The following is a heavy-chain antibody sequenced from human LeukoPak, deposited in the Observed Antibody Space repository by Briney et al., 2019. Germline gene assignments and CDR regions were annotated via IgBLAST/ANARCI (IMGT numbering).Heavy chain of an antibody. V-gene: IGHV1-2*02. D-gene: IGHD2-2*01. CDR1: GYTFTGYY. CDR2: INPNSGGT. J-gene: IGHJ4*02. Sequence: GASVKVSCKASGYTFTGYYMHWVRQAPGQGLEWMGWINPNSGGTNYAQKFQGRVTMTRDTSISTAYMELSRLRSDDTAVYYCARSVSGEWVVPAAMLSYFGYWGQGTLVTVSS. CDR3: ARSVSGEWVVPAAMLSYFGY.